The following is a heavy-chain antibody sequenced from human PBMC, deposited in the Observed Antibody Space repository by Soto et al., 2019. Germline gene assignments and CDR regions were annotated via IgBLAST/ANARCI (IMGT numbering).Heavy chain of an antibody. CDR3: ARTRGKWLGGLDLDY. CDR1: GFSLTASGMC. D-gene: IGHD6-19*01. V-gene: IGHV2-70*01. J-gene: IGHJ4*02. CDR2: IDWEDDK. Sequence: SGPTLVNPTQTLTLTCSLSGFSLTASGMCVSWIRQPPGKALEWLALIDWEDDKYYSTSLETRLSISRDTSNNQVVLTLTNVDPLDTATYYCARTRGKWLGGLDLDYWGQGSLVTVSS.